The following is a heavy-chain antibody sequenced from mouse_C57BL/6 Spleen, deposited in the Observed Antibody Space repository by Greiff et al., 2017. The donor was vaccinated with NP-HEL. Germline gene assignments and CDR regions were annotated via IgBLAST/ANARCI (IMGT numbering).Heavy chain of an antibody. D-gene: IGHD1-1*01. V-gene: IGHV1-64*01. CDR1: GYTFTSYW. CDR2: IHPNSGRT. Sequence: QVQLQQPGAELVKPGASVKLSCKASGYTFTSYWMHWVKQRPGQGLEWIGMIHPNSGRTNYNEKFKSKATLTVDKSSSTAYMQLKSLTSEDSAVYYCARSGYYGSSYHWYFDVWGTGTTVTVSS. CDR3: ARSGYYGSSYHWYFDV. J-gene: IGHJ1*03.